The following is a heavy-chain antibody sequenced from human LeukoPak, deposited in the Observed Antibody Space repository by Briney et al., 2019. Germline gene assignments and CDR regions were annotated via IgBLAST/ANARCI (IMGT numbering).Heavy chain of an antibody. D-gene: IGHD1-26*01. CDR3: ARGSFGGSYGY. CDR2: IYHSGST. CDR1: GGSISSGGYY. J-gene: IGHJ4*02. V-gene: IGHV4-30-2*01. Sequence: SETLSLTCTVSGGSISSGGYYWSWIRQPPGKGLEWIGYIYHSGSTYYNPSLKSRVTISVDRSKNQFSLKPSSVTAADTAVYYCARGSFGGSYGYWGQGTLVTVSS.